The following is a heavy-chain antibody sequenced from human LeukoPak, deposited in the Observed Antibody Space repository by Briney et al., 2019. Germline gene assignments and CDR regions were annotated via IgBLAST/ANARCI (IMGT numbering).Heavy chain of an antibody. CDR1: GFTFSDYY. D-gene: IGHD2-15*01. CDR2: ISSSSSYT. V-gene: IGHV3-11*03. J-gene: IGHJ6*02. CDR3: ARRQVVGGNYYGIDV. Sequence: PGGSLRLSCAASGFTFSDYYMSWIRQAPGKGLEWVSYISSSSSYTNYAESVKGRFTISRDNAKNSLYLQMNCLRAEDTAVYYCARRQVVGGNYYGIDVWGQGTTVTVSS.